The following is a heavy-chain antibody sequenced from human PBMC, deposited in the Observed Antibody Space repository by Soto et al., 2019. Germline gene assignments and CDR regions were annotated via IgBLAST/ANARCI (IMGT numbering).Heavy chain of an antibody. D-gene: IGHD3-10*01. CDR2: IDPSDSYT. CDR3: ARPGYYVSGSYYNYLSRTPQLNGMDV. Sequence: PGESLKISCKGSGYSFTSYWISWVRQMPGKGLEWMGRIDPSDSYTNYSPSFQGHVTISADKSISTAYLQWSSLKASDTAMYYCARPGYYVSGSYYNYLSRTPQLNGMDVWGQGTTVTVSS. V-gene: IGHV5-10-1*01. J-gene: IGHJ6*02. CDR1: GYSFTSYW.